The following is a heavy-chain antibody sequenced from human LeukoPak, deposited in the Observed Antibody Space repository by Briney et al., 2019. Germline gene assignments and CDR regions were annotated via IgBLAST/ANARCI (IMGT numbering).Heavy chain of an antibody. CDR1: GFTFSDYA. CDR3: ARHVLGATVTTFDY. CDR2: IYHSGST. Sequence: PGGSLRLSCPVSGFTFSDYAMTWVRQAPGKGLEWIGSIYHSGSTYYNPSLKSRVTISVDTSKNQFSLKLSSVTAADTAVYYCARHVLGATVTTFDYWGQGTLVTVSS. D-gene: IGHD4-11*01. J-gene: IGHJ4*02. V-gene: IGHV4-38-2*01.